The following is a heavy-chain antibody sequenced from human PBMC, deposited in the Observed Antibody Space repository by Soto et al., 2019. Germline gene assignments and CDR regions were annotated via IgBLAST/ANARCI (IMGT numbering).Heavy chain of an antibody. J-gene: IGHJ4*02. V-gene: IGHV3-73*01. Sequence: GGSLRLSCAASGLTFSDSAIHWVRQASGKGLEWVGRIRSKTNNYATTYAASVKGRFTISRDDSKNTAWLQMNSLTTEDTAVYYCTRPDYRGDSGDFWGRGTLVTVSS. CDR3: TRPDYRGDSGDF. D-gene: IGHD2-21*02. CDR2: IRSKTNNYAT. CDR1: GLTFSDSA.